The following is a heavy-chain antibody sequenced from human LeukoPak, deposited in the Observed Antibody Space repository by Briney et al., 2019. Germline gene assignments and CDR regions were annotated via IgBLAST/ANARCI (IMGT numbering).Heavy chain of an antibody. CDR3: ATGYDILTGYYPGGVPLDY. D-gene: IGHD3-9*01. Sequence: PGGSLRLSCAASGFTFSSYGMHWVRQAPGKGLEWVAFIRYDGSNKYYADSVKGRFTISRDNSKNTLYLQMNSLRAEDTAVYYCATGYDILTGYYPGGVPLDYWGQGTLVTVSS. J-gene: IGHJ4*02. V-gene: IGHV3-30*02. CDR2: IRYDGSNK. CDR1: GFTFSSYG.